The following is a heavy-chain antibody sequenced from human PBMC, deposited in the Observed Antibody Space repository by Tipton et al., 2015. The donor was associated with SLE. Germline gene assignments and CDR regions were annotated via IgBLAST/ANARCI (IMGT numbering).Heavy chain of an antibody. CDR1: GGSISSGGYY. CDR2: IYYSGST. V-gene: IGHV4-31*03. J-gene: IGHJ6*03. CDR3: ARVPFYYYYYMDV. Sequence: TLSLTCTVSGGSISSGGYYWSWIRQHPGKGLEWIGYIYYSGSTYYNPSLKSRVTISVDTSKNQFSLKLSPVTAADTAVYYCARVPFYYYYYMDVWGKGTTVTVSS.